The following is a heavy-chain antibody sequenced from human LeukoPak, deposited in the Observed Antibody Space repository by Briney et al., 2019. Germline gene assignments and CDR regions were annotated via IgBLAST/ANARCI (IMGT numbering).Heavy chain of an antibody. J-gene: IGHJ4*02. CDR1: GGSMSNSY. Sequence: SETLSLTCTVSGGSMSNSYWSWIRQPPGKGLEWIGFIYYSGSTDYNPSLQSRVTISVDTSKNQFSLKLSSVTAADTAVYYCARGWGHFDYWGQGTLVTVSS. CDR2: IYYSGST. D-gene: IGHD7-27*01. V-gene: IGHV4-59*01. CDR3: ARGWGHFDY.